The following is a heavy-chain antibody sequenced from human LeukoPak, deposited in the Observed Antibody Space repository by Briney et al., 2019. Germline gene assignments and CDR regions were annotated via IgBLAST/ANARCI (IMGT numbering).Heavy chain of an antibody. CDR2: MNPNSGGT. CDR1: GYSFTGYY. J-gene: IGHJ4*02. V-gene: IGHV1-2*02. CDR3: ARGHWQWLVWFFDY. Sequence: VASVKVSCKASGYSFTGYYMHWVRQAPGQGPEWMGWMNPNSGGTNYAQKFQGRVTMTRDTSISTAYMELSRLRSDDTAVYYCARGHWQWLVWFFDYWGQGTLVTVSS. D-gene: IGHD6-19*01.